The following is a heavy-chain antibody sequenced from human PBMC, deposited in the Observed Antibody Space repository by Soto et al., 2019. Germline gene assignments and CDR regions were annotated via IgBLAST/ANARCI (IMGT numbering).Heavy chain of an antibody. CDR3: ATFLGSSYYHFDY. CDR1: LGSISSSSYY. D-gene: IGHD3-10*01. Sequence: PSETLSLTCTVSLGSISSSSYYWGWIRQPPGKGLEWIGSIYYSGTTYYNPSLNSRVTISVDTSKNQFSLKLSSVTAADTAVYYCATFLGSSYYHFDYWGQGALVTVSS. V-gene: IGHV4-39*01. J-gene: IGHJ4*02. CDR2: IYYSGTT.